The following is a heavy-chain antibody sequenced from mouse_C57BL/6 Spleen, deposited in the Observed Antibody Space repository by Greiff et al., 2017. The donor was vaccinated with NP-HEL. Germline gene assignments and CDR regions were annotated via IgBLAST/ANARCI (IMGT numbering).Heavy chain of an antibody. V-gene: IGHV1-15*01. CDR1: GYTFTDYE. J-gene: IGHJ3*01. D-gene: IGHD2-4*01. CDR3: TRCPPYDYEGTWCAY. Sequence: VHLVESGAELVRPGASVTLSCKASGYTFTDYEMHWVKQTPVHGLEWIGAIDPETGGTAYNQKFKGKAILTADKSSSTAYMELRSLTSEDSAVYYCTRCPPYDYEGTWCAYWGQGTLVTVSA. CDR2: IDPETGGT.